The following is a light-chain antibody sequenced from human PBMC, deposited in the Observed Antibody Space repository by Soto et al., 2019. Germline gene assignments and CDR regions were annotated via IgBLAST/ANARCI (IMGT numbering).Light chain of an antibody. Sequence: IVMTQSPLSLPVTPGEPASISCRSSQSLLHSNGYNYLDWYLQKPGQSPQLLIYLGSNRASGVPDRFSGSGSGTDFTLKISRVAAEDVGVYYCMQALQSPPWTFGQGTKVEIK. J-gene: IGKJ1*01. CDR2: LGS. CDR1: QSLLHSNGYNY. CDR3: MQALQSPPWT. V-gene: IGKV2-28*01.